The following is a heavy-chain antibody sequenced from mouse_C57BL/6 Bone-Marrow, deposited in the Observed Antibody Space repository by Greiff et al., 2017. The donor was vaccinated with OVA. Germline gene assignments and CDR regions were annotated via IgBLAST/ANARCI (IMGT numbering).Heavy chain of an antibody. CDR2: IDPSDSYT. CDR1: GYTFTSYW. Sequence: QVQLQQPGAELVMPGASVKLSCKASGYTFTSYWMHWVKQRPGQGLEWIGEIDPSDSYTNYNQKFKGTSTFTIEQSSSTAYMQLSSLTSEYSAVYYCARWGGSSYPYWYFDVWGTGTTVTVAS. V-gene: IGHV1-69*01. J-gene: IGHJ1*03. CDR3: ARWGGSSYPYWYFDV. D-gene: IGHD1-1*01.